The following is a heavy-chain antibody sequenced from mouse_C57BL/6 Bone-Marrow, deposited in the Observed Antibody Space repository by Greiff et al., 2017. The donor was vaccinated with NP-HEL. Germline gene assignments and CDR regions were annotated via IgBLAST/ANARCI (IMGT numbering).Heavy chain of an antibody. D-gene: IGHD2-10*01. V-gene: IGHV1-4*01. CDR2: INPSSGYT. CDR3: ARSPLLGAY. CDR1: GYTFTSYT. J-gene: IGHJ3*01. Sequence: VKLMESGAELARPGASVKMSCKASGYTFTSYTMHWVKQRPGQGLEWIGYINPSSGYTKYNQKFKDKATLTADKSSSTAYMQLSSLTSEDSAVYYCARSPLLGAYWGQGTLVTVSA.